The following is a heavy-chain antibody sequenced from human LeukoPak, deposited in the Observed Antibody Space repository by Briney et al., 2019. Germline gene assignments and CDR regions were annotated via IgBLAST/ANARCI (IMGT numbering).Heavy chain of an antibody. J-gene: IGHJ4*02. CDR1: GFAFSKYE. V-gene: IGHV3-48*03. CDR2: ISDSGSLI. Sequence: GGSLRLSCAASGFAFSKYEMNWVRQVPGEELEWISYISDSGSLIYCADSVRGRFTISRDNAKNSVYLQMNSLRADDTALYYCAKEGYSSSLDFWGQGTLVTVSS. CDR3: AKEGYSSSLDF. D-gene: IGHD6-13*01.